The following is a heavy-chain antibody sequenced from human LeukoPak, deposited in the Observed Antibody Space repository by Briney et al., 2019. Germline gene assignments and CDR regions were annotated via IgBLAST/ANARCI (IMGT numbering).Heavy chain of an antibody. CDR1: GHTFTGYF. V-gene: IGHV1-2*02. D-gene: IGHD6-13*01. CDR3: ARGEGQQLVDY. CDR2: INPNSGGR. Sequence: ASVTVSCPASGHTFTGYFMHWMRQAPGKGPTWLGWINPNSGGRNYAQKFQGRVTMTRDTSISTAYMELSRLRSDDTAVYYCARGEGQQLVDYWGQGTLVTVSS. J-gene: IGHJ4*02.